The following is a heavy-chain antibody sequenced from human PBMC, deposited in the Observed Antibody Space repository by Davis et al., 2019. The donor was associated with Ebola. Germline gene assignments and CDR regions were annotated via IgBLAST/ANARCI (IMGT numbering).Heavy chain of an antibody. J-gene: IGHJ4*02. D-gene: IGHD3-3*01. Sequence: ASVKISCKASGYTFTSYGISWVQQAPGQGLEWMGWISAYNGNTNYAQKLQGRVTMTTDTSTSTAYMELRSLRSGDTAVYYCARNYDFWNAAGYWGQGTLVTVSS. V-gene: IGHV1-18*04. CDR2: ISAYNGNT. CDR1: GYTFTSYG. CDR3: ARNYDFWNAAGY.